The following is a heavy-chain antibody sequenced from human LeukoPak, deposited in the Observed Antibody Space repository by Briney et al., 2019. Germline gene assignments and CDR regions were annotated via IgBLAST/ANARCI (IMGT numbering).Heavy chain of an antibody. CDR1: GFTFSSYW. V-gene: IGHV3-74*01. CDR2: INSDGSST. CDR3: ARGYCSSTSCYSDYGYFDY. J-gene: IGHJ4*02. D-gene: IGHD2-2*01. Sequence: PGGSLRLSCAASGFTFSSYWMHWVRQAPGKGLVWVSRINSDGSSTSYADSVRGRFTISRDNAKNTLYLQMNSLRAEDTAVYYCARGYCSSTSCYSDYGYFDYWGQGTLVTVSS.